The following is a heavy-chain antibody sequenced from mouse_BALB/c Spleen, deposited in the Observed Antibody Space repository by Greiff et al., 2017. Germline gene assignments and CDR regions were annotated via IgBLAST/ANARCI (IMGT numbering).Heavy chain of an antibody. V-gene: IGHV1S33*01. J-gene: IGHJ3*01. Sequence: SGPELVKPGALVKISCKASGYTFTSYDINWVKQRPGQGLEWIGWIYPGDGSTKYNEKFKGKATLTADKSSSTAYMQLSSLTSENSAVYFCARGDGNYGWFAYGGQGTLVTVSA. D-gene: IGHD2-1*01. CDR2: IYPGDGST. CDR3: ARGDGNYGWFAY. CDR1: GYTFTSYD.